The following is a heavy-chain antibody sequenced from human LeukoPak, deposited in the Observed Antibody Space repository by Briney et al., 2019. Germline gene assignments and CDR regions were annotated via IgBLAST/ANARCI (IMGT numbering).Heavy chain of an antibody. Sequence: GGSLRLSCAVSGFTFSSYSMNWVRQAPGKGLEWVSYISSSSTIYYADSVKGRFTISRDNAKNSLYLQMNSLRAEDTAVYYCARENYQTVDYWGQGTLVTVSS. CDR1: GFTFSSYS. V-gene: IGHV3-48*01. CDR3: ARENYQTVDY. J-gene: IGHJ4*02. CDR2: ISSSSTI. D-gene: IGHD1-7*01.